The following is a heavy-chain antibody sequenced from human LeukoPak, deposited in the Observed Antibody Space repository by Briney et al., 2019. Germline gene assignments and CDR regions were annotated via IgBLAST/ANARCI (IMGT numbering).Heavy chain of an antibody. CDR1: GGTFSSYA. J-gene: IGHJ5*02. CDR2: IIPIFGTA. CDR3: ATKYQLLWGNWFDP. V-gene: IGHV1-69*01. D-gene: IGHD2-2*01. Sequence: SVKVSCKASGGTFSSYAISWVRQAPGQGLEWMGGIIPIFGTANYAQKFQGRVTITADESTSTAYMELSSLRSEDTAVYYCATKYQLLWGNWFDPWGQGTLVTVSS.